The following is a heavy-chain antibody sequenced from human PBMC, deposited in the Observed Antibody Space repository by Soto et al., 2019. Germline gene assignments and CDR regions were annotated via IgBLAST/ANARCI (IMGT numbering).Heavy chain of an antibody. CDR1: GFNFHTYT. Sequence: EVQLVESGGGLVKSGGSLRLSCAASGFNFHTYTMTWVRQAPGKGLEWVSYISGTSETIFYADSVKGRFTISRDNAKNSLYLQLNSLRDEETAVYYCATGYCRSDNCHFTHWGQGTLVTVSS. V-gene: IGHV3-48*02. CDR2: ISGTSETI. J-gene: IGHJ4*02. D-gene: IGHD2-2*03. CDR3: ATGYCRSDNCHFTH.